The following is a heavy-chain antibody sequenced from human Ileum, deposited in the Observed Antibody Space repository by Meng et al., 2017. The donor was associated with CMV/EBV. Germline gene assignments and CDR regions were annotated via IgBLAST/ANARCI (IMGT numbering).Heavy chain of an antibody. J-gene: IGHJ5*01. CDR1: GDSISSNNW. V-gene: IGHV4-4*02. CDR3: ARADSYVSDS. Sequence: SLTCAVYGDSISSNNWWWWVRQPPGKGLEWIGEFHHSGSSNYNPSFKSRVTISADKSKNHFSLHLTSVTAADTAVYYCARADSYVSDSWGQGTLVTVSS. D-gene: IGHD3-10*02. CDR2: FHHSGSS.